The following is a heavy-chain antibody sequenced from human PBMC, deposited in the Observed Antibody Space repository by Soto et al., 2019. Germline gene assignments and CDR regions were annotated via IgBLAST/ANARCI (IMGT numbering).Heavy chain of an antibody. CDR2: IIPIFGTA. CDR3: ASTSRGYSYGYGYYFDY. Sequence: SVKVSCKASGGTFSSYAISWVRQAPGQGLEWMGGIIPIFGTANYAQKFQGRVTITADESTSTAYMELSSLRSEDTAVYYCASTSRGYSYGYGYYFDYWGQGTLVTVSS. CDR1: GGTFSSYA. D-gene: IGHD5-18*01. V-gene: IGHV1-69*13. J-gene: IGHJ4*02.